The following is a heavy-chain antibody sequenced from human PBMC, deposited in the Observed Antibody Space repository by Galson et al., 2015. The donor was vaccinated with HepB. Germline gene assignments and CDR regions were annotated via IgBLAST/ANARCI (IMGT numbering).Heavy chain of an antibody. V-gene: IGHV3-23*01. CDR1: GFIFSSFD. J-gene: IGHJ4*02. Sequence: SLRLSCAASGFIFSSFDMIWVRQAPGKGLEWVSAVSNGGDRTYYADSVKGRFTISRDNAKNTVYLQMHSLRAEDTAVYYCAKDLQRSSGWFSVEYWGQGALVTVSS. CDR3: AKDLQRSSGWFSVEY. CDR2: VSNGGDRT. D-gene: IGHD6-19*01.